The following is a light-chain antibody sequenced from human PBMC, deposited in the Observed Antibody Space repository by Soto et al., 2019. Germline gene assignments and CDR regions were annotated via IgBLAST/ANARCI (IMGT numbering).Light chain of an antibody. CDR3: QQRSNWPTIT. V-gene: IGKV3-11*01. J-gene: IGKJ5*01. CDR2: DAS. Sequence: EIVLTQSPATLSLSPGERATHSCRASQRVSSYLAWYQQKPGQAHRLMIYDASNRATGIPARFSGSGSGTDFTLTISSLEPEDFAVYYGQQRSNWPTITVGQGTRLEIK. CDR1: QRVSSY.